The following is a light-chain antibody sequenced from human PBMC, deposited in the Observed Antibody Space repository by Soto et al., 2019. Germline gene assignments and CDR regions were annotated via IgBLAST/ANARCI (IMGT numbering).Light chain of an antibody. CDR3: QHYSSVWA. V-gene: IGKV1-5*01. Sequence: DIQMTQSPSTLSASVGDRVTITCRASQSISHFLAWYQQKPGKVPKLLIYDASTLESGVPSRFSGSGSGTEFTLTISCLHPDDFATYYCQHYSSVWAFGQGTKVDIK. J-gene: IGKJ1*01. CDR2: DAS. CDR1: QSISHF.